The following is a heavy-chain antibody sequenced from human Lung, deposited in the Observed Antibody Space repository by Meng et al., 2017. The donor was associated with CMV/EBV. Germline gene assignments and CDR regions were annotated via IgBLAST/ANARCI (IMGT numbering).Heavy chain of an antibody. D-gene: IGHD3-3*01. Sequence: SCAASGFTFSSYAMSWVRQAPGKGLEWVSVIYSGGSSTYYADSVKGRFTISRDNAKNTMYLQMNSLKVEDTAIYYCTRDIGGVGAYWGQGTLVTVSS. V-gene: IGHV3-23*03. J-gene: IGHJ4*02. CDR1: GFTFSSYA. CDR2: IYSGGSST. CDR3: TRDIGGVGAY.